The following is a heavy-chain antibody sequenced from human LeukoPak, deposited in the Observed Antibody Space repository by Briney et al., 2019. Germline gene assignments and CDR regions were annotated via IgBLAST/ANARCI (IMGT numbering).Heavy chain of an antibody. D-gene: IGHD2-15*01. CDR1: GYTFTSYD. Sequence: ASVKVSCKASGYTFTSYDINWVRQATGQGLEWMGWMNPNSGNTGYAQKFQGRVTMTRNTSISTAYMELSSLRSEDTAVYYCARHRRKGSALEYWGQGTLVTVSS. V-gene: IGHV1-8*01. CDR2: MNPNSGNT. CDR3: ARHRRKGSALEY. J-gene: IGHJ4*02.